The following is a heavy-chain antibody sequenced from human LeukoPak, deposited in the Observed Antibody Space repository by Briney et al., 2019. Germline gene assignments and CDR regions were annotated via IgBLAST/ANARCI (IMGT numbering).Heavy chain of an antibody. V-gene: IGHV3-30-3*01. CDR1: GFTFSNYA. J-gene: IGHJ4*02. CDR2: ISYDGSDE. D-gene: IGHD3-10*01. CDR3: ARGAPVTMVRGVLWYFDY. Sequence: GGSLRLSCAASGFTFSNYAMHWVRQAPGKGLERVAVISYDGSDEYYADSVKGRFTISRDNSKNTVFLQMNSLRGDDTAVYYCARGAPVTMVRGVLWYFDYWGQGTLVTVSS.